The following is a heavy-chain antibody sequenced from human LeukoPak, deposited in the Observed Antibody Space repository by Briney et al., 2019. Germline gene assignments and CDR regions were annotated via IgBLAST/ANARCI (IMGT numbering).Heavy chain of an antibody. Sequence: SETLSLTCAVYGGSFSGYYWSWIRQPPGKGLEWIGEINHSGSTNYNPSLKSRVTISVDTSKNQLSLKLSSVTAADTAVYYCARGRTRYGGNSVRGNWFDPWGQGTLVTVSS. J-gene: IGHJ5*02. CDR1: GGSFSGYY. CDR3: ARGRTRYGGNSVRGNWFDP. D-gene: IGHD4-23*01. V-gene: IGHV4-34*01. CDR2: INHSGST.